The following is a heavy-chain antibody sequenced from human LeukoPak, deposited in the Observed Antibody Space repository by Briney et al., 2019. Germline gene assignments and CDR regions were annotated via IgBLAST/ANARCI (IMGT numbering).Heavy chain of an antibody. CDR1: GFTFSSYW. D-gene: IGHD4-17*01. V-gene: IGHV3-7*01. Sequence: GGSLRLSCAVSGFTFSSYWMSWVRQAPGKGLELVANIKQDGSEKYYVDSVKGRFTISRDNAKNSLYLQMNSLRAEDTAVYYCARVRRLGYFDYWGQGTLVTVSS. J-gene: IGHJ4*02. CDR3: ARVRRLGYFDY. CDR2: IKQDGSEK.